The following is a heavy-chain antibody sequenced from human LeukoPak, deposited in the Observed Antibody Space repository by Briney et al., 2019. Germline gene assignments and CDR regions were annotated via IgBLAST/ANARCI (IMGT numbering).Heavy chain of an antibody. J-gene: IGHJ3*02. CDR3: ARGGYYAYAFDI. V-gene: IGHV4-34*01. CDR2: INHSGST. CDR1: GGSFSGYY. Sequence: SETLSLTCAVYGGSFSGYYWSWIRQPPGKGLEWIGEINHSGSTNYNPSLKSRVTISVDTSKNQFSLKLSSVTAADTAVYYCARGGYYAYAFDIWGQGTMVTVSS. D-gene: IGHD2-2*01.